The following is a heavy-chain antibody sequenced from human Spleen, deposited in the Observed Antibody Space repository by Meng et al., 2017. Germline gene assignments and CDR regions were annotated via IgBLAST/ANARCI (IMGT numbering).Heavy chain of an antibody. J-gene: IGHJ4*02. Sequence: QVRPVQSGAEVKKPGASVKVSCKDPHYTFTGYGVGWFRQAPGQGLEWMAWLGAHDADTSHAPRFQGRVTVTADRPTATAYMELRSLRSDDTAVYYCARGTPGRSYCDYWGLGTLVTSPQ. CDR2: LGAHDADT. CDR3: ARGTPGRSYCDY. D-gene: IGHD3-10*01. V-gene: IGHV1-18*01. CDR1: HYTFTGYG.